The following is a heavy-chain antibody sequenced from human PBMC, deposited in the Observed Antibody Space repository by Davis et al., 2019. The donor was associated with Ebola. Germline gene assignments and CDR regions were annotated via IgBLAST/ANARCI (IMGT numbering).Heavy chain of an antibody. CDR3: TTAGTTVVTYYYYYYYMDV. V-gene: IGHV3-15*01. CDR1: GFTFSNYW. J-gene: IGHJ6*03. CDR2: IKSKTDGGTT. Sequence: GESLKISCAASGFTFSNYWMSWVRQAPGKGLEWVGRIKSKTDGGTTDYAAPVKGRFTISRDDSKNTLYLQMNSLKTEDTTVYYCTTAGTTVVTYYYYYYYMDVWGKGTTVTVSS. D-gene: IGHD4-23*01.